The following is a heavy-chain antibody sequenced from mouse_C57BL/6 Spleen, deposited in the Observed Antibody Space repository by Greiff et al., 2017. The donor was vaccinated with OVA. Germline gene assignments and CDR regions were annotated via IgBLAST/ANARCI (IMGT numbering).Heavy chain of an antibody. V-gene: IGHV1-52*01. CDR1: GYTFTSYW. CDR2: IDPSDSET. Sequence: QVQLQQPGAELVRPGSSVKLSCKASGYTFTSYWMHWVKQRPIQGLEWIGNIDPSDSETHYNQKFKDKATLTVDKSSSTAYMQLSSLTSEDSAVYYCARQGNDAMDYWGQGTSVTVSA. CDR3: ARQGNDAMDY. D-gene: IGHD2-1*01. J-gene: IGHJ4*01.